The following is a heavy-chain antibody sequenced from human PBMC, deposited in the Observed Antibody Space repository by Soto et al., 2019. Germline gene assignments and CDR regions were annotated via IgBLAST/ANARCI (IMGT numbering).Heavy chain of an antibody. Sequence: EVQLVESGGGLVQPGGSLRLSCAASGFTFSSYWMHWVRQAPGKGLVWVSRINSDGSSTSYADSVKGRFTISRDNAKNTLYLQMNSLSSEDTAVYYCATGWTISPDDWGQGTLVTVSS. V-gene: IGHV3-74*01. CDR3: ATGWTISPDD. D-gene: IGHD3-3*01. CDR2: INSDGSST. J-gene: IGHJ4*02. CDR1: GFTFSSYW.